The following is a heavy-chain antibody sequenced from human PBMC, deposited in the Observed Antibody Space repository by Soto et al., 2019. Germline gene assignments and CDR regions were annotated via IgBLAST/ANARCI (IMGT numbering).Heavy chain of an antibody. CDR3: EKYMEGGAFDI. CDR1: GGFISSSNW. Sequence: PSETLSLTCAVSGGFISSSNWWSWVRQPPGKGLEWIGEIYHSGSTNYNPSLKSRVTISVDKSKNQFSLKLSSVTAADTAVYYCEKYMEGGAFDIWGQGTMVTVS. CDR2: IYHSGST. V-gene: IGHV4-4*02. D-gene: IGHD3-10*01. J-gene: IGHJ3*02.